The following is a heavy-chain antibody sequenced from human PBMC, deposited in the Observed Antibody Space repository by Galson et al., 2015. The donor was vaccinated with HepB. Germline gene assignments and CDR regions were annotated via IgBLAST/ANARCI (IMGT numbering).Heavy chain of an antibody. CDR2: IIPNLALA. J-gene: IGHJ4*02. V-gene: IGHV1-69*04. Sequence: SVKVSCKASGGTFTNYAITWVRQAPGQGLEWMGRIIPNLALANYAQRFKGRVTLTADKSTGTVYMELSGLTSEDTAVYFCARIPYCSATTCYAFFDNWGQGTLVTVSS. CDR3: ARIPYCSATTCYAFFDN. D-gene: IGHD2-2*01. CDR1: GGTFTNYA.